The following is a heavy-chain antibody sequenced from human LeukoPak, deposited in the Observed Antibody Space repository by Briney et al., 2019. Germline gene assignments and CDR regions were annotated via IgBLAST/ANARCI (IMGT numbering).Heavy chain of an antibody. CDR2: IIPILGIA. Sequence: SMKVSCKASGGTFSSYAISWVRQAPGQGLEWMGRIIPILGIANYAQKFQGRVTITADKSTSTAFMELSSLRSEDTAVYYCARVGGVARSFDYWGQGTLVTVSS. J-gene: IGHJ4*02. V-gene: IGHV1-69*04. CDR3: ARVGGVARSFDY. CDR1: GGTFSSYA. D-gene: IGHD5-12*01.